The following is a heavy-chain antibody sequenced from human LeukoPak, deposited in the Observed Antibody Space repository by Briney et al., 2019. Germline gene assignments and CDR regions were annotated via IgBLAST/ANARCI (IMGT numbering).Heavy chain of an antibody. J-gene: IGHJ4*02. D-gene: IGHD2-21*02. CDR1: GYSFTDYY. V-gene: IGHV1-2*02. CDR2: INPNSGGT. CDR3: ARGDAYCGGDCYPIPRLYYFDY. Sequence: ASVKVSCKTSGYSFTDYYMHWVRQAPGQGLEWMGWINPNSGGTNFAQRFQDRVTMTRDMSISTAYMELSRLRSDDTAVYYCARGDAYCGGDCYPIPRLYYFDYWGQGTLVTVSS.